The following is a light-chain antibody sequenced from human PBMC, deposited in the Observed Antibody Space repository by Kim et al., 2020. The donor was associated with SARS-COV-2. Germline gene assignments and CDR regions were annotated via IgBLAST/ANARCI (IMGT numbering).Light chain of an antibody. CDR3: QQYEDLPYT. V-gene: IGKV1-33*01. CDR2: DAS. CDR1: RDISNY. J-gene: IGKJ2*01. Sequence: SASVGHGVNIPAQASRDISNYLNWYQQKPGRAPNLLIYDASNLHTGVSSRFSGTGSGTEFTFTINSLQPEDVATYFCQQYEDLPYTFGQGTKLEI.